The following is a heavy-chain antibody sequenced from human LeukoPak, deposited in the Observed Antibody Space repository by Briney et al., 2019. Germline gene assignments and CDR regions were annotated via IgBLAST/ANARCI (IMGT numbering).Heavy chain of an antibody. CDR3: AADLPSDQIVVVPAAPRGFDP. D-gene: IGHD2-2*01. V-gene: IGHV1-58*01. CDR1: GFTFTSSA. Sequence: SVKVSCKASGFTFTSSAVQWVRQARGQRLEWIGWIVVGSGNTNYAQKFQERVTITRDMSTSTAYMELSSLRSEDTAVYYCAADLPSDQIVVVPAAPRGFDPWGQGTLVTVSS. CDR2: IVVGSGNT. J-gene: IGHJ5*02.